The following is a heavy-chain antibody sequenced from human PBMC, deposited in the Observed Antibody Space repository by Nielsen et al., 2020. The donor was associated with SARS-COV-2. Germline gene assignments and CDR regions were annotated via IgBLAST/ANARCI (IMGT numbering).Heavy chain of an antibody. D-gene: IGHD3-9*01. V-gene: IGHV3-20*04. Sequence: GGSLRLSCAASGFTFDDYGMSWVRQAPGKGLEWVSGINWNGGSTGYADSVKGRFAISRDNSKNTLYLQMNSLRVEDTAVYYCARDHYDMLTGYSEDYYYGMDVWGQGTTVTVSS. J-gene: IGHJ6*02. CDR1: GFTFDDYG. CDR2: INWNGGST. CDR3: ARDHYDMLTGYSEDYYYGMDV.